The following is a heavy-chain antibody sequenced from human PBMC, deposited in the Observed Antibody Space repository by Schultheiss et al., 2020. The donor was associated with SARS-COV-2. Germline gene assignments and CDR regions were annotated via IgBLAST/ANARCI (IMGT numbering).Heavy chain of an antibody. Sequence: GGSLRLSCAASGFTFSSYAMSWVRQAPGKGLEWVSAISGSGGSTYYADSVKSRFTISRDISKNTMYLQMNSLRAEDTAVYYCARDVAVADTRDYWDQGTPVTVSS. J-gene: IGHJ4*02. CDR2: ISGSGGST. V-gene: IGHV3-23*01. CDR3: ARDVAVADTRDY. D-gene: IGHD6-19*01. CDR1: GFTFSSYA.